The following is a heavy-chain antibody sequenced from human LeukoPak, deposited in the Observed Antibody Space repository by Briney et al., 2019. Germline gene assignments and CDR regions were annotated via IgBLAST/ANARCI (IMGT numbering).Heavy chain of an antibody. CDR2: IGTTGDT. CDR3: AGEDPRGSGFDY. CDR1: GFTFSSYD. V-gene: IGHV3-13*04. Sequence: GGSLRLSCAASGFTFSSYDMHWVRQATGKGLEWVSTIGTTGDTSYPGSVKGRFTISRENAKNSLYLQMNSLGDGDTAVYYCAGEDPRGSGFDYWGQGTLVTVSS. D-gene: IGHD2-15*01. J-gene: IGHJ4*02.